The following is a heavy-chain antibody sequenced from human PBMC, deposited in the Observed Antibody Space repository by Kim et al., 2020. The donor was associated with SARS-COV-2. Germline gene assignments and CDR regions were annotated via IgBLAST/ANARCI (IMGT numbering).Heavy chain of an antibody. D-gene: IGHD3-9*01. CDR2: ISAYNGNT. CDR3: ARTSTGDY. Sequence: ASVKVSCKASGYIFSTYAITWVRQAPGQGLEWMGWISAYNGNTNYAQKFQGRVTMTTDTSTSTVYMELSSLRSDDTAVYYCARTSTGDYWGQGTLVTVSS. V-gene: IGHV1-18*04. CDR1: GYIFSTYA. J-gene: IGHJ4*02.